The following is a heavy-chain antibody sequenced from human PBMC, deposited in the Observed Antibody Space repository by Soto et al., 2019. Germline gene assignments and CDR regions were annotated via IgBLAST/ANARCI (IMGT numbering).Heavy chain of an antibody. CDR3: ARDFAASTGGGIEY. V-gene: IGHV3-48*04. Sequence: EVQLLESGGGLAQRGGSLRLSCAASGFTFRNYAMSWVRQAPGKGLEWISYIGITGTPIYYADSVKGRFTISRDNARNPVFLQLDSLTADDTAIYYCARDFAASTGGGIEYWGQGTLVSVSS. J-gene: IGHJ4*02. CDR1: GFTFRNYA. D-gene: IGHD4-17*01. CDR2: IGITGTPI.